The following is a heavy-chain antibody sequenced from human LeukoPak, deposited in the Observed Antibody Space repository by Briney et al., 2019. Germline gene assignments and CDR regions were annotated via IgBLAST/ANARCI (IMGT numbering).Heavy chain of an antibody. CDR1: GFTFSSYA. D-gene: IGHD2-8*01. J-gene: IGHJ4*02. Sequence: GGSLRLSCAASGFTFSSYAVSWVRQAPGKGLEWVSAISGSGGSTYYADSVKGRFTISRDNSKNTLYLQMNSLRAEDTAVYYCAKDGDIVLMVYGNFDYWGQGTLVTVSS. CDR2: ISGSGGST. CDR3: AKDGDIVLMVYGNFDY. V-gene: IGHV3-23*01.